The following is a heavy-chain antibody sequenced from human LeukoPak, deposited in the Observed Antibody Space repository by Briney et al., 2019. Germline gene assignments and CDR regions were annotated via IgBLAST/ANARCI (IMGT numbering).Heavy chain of an antibody. V-gene: IGHV4-59*01. CDR2: IYYSGST. J-gene: IGHJ5*02. CDR3: ARAGNDFYYDSSGYQGDNWFDP. D-gene: IGHD3-22*01. CDR1: GGSISSYY. Sequence: SETLSLTCTVSGGSISSYYWSWIRQPPGKGLGWIGYIYYSGSTNYNPSLKSRVTISVDTSKNQFSLKLSSVTAADTAVYYCARAGNDFYYDSSGYQGDNWFDPWGQGTLVTVSS.